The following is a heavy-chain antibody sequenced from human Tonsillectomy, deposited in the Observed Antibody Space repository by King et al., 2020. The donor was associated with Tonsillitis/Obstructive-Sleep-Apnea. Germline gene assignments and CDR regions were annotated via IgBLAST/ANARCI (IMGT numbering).Heavy chain of an antibody. CDR3: YLSNYDFWSGYHSSYYYYGMDV. CDR2: ISYDGSNK. CDR1: GFTFSSYG. V-gene: IGHV3-30*03. J-gene: IGHJ6*02. Sequence: VQLVESGGGVVQPGRSLRLSCAASGFTFSSYGMHWVRQAPGKGLEWVAVISYDGSNKYYADSVKGRFTISRDNSKNTLYLHMNILRAEDTAVYYAYLSNYDFWSGYHSSYYYYGMDVWGQGTTVTVSS. D-gene: IGHD3-3*01.